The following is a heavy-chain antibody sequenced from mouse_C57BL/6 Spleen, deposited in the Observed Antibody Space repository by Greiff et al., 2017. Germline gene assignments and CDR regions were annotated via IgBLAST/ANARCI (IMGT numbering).Heavy chain of an antibody. Sequence: QVQLQQPGTELVKPGASVKLSCKASGYTFTSYWMHWVKQRPGQGLEWIGNINPSNGGTNYNEKFKSKATLTVDKSSSTAYMQRISLTSEDSAVYYCARSIYVYYDAMDYWGQGTSVTVSS. CDR3: ARSIYVYYDAMDY. CDR2: INPSNGGT. V-gene: IGHV1-53*01. J-gene: IGHJ4*01. D-gene: IGHD1-1*01. CDR1: GYTFTSYW.